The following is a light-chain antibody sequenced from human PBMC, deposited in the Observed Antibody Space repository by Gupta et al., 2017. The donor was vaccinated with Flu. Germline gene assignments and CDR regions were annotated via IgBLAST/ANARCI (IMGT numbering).Light chain of an antibody. J-gene: IGKJ3*01. Sequence: EIVLTQSPATLSLSPGERATLSCRASQSVSSNLAWYQQKPGQGPRLLIFDASNRATGSHAMFSGSGSRTDFTLTISSLEPEDFAVYYCQQRSNWPPDFTFGPGTKVDIK. V-gene: IGKV3-11*01. CDR1: QSVSSN. CDR3: QQRSNWPPDFT. CDR2: DAS.